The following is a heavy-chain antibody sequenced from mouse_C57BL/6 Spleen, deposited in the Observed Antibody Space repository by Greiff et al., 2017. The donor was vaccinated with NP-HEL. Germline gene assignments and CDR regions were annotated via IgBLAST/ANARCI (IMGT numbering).Heavy chain of an antibody. CDR2: INPNNGGT. Sequence: VQLQQSGPELVKPGASVKMSCKASGYTFTDYNMHWVKQSHGKSLEWIGYINPNNGGTSYNQKFKGKATLTVNKSSSTAYMELRSLTSEDSAAYYCARAGYYVEYAMDYWGQGTSVTVSS. D-gene: IGHD2-3*01. J-gene: IGHJ4*01. CDR1: GYTFTDYN. CDR3: ARAGYYVEYAMDY. V-gene: IGHV1-22*01.